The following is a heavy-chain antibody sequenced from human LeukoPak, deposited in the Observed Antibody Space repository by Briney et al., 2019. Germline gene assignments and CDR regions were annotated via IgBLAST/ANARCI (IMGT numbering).Heavy chain of an antibody. V-gene: IGHV4-59*05. CDR3: ARAPDSRSSGYSPFDY. Sequence: SETLSLTCTVSGGSISSYYWSWIRQPPGKGLEWIGSIYYSGSTYYNPSLKSRVTISVDTSKNQFSLKLSSVTAADTAVYYCARAPDSRSSGYSPFDYWGQGTLVTVSS. D-gene: IGHD3-22*01. CDR2: IYYSGST. CDR1: GGSISSYY. J-gene: IGHJ4*02.